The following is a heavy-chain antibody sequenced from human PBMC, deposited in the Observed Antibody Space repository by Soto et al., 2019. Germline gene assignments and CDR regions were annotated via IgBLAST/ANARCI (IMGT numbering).Heavy chain of an antibody. Sequence: GGSLRLSCAASGFTFSSYVMHWVRQAPGKGLEWVALISYDGSNKYYADSVKGRFTISRDNSENTLYLQMNSLRAEDTAVYYCARQAGDYQSNPLYYFDYWGQRTLVTVSS. CDR1: GFTFSSYV. J-gene: IGHJ4*02. CDR2: ISYDGSNK. D-gene: IGHD4-17*01. CDR3: ARQAGDYQSNPLYYFDY. V-gene: IGHV3-30-3*01.